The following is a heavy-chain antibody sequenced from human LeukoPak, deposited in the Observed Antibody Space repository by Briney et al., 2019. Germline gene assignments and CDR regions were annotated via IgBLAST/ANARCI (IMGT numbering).Heavy chain of an antibody. V-gene: IGHV3-23*01. Sequence: GGSLRLSCAASGFTFSSYSMNWVRQAPGKGLEWVSAISGSGGSTYYADSVKGRLTISRDNSKNTLYLQMNSLRAEDAAVYYCAKAAFYDSSPMDPWGQGTLVTVSS. CDR2: ISGSGGST. D-gene: IGHD3-22*01. CDR3: AKAAFYDSSPMDP. CDR1: GFTFSSYS. J-gene: IGHJ5*02.